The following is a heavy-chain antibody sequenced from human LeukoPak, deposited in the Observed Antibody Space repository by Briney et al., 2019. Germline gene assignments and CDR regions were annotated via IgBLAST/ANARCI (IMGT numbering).Heavy chain of an antibody. V-gene: IGHV4-38-2*02. J-gene: IGHJ4*02. CDR1: GYSVSSGYY. D-gene: IGHD3-22*01. CDR3: ARGSDDSSGYYTRPHDH. Sequence: SETLSLTCTVSGYSVSSGYYWGWIRQPPGKGLEWIGSIYHSGSTYYNPSIKSRVTISVDTSKNQFSLKLSSVTAADTAVYYCARGSDDSSGYYTRPHDHWGQGTLVTVSS. CDR2: IYHSGST.